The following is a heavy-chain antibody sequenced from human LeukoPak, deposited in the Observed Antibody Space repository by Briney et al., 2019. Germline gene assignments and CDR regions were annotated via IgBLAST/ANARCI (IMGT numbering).Heavy chain of an antibody. J-gene: IGHJ4*02. Sequence: VGSLRLSCAASGFTFSSYGMHWVRQAPGKGLEGVAFIRYDGSNKYYADSVKGRFTISRDISKNTLYLQMNSLRAEDTAVYYCASGYSSAWCFDFWGQGTLVTVSS. CDR1: GFTFSSYG. D-gene: IGHD6-19*01. V-gene: IGHV3-30*02. CDR3: ASGYSSAWCFDF. CDR2: IRYDGSNK.